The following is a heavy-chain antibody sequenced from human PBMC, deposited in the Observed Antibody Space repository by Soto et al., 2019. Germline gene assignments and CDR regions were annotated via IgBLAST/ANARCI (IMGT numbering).Heavy chain of an antibody. V-gene: IGHV3-21*01. CDR2: ISSNSSYI. J-gene: IGHJ4*02. Sequence: GSLRGACSASGFTFSRYSMNWVRQAPGKGLEWVSFISSNSSYIYYADSVKGRFTISRDNSKNSLYLQMNSLRAEDTAVYYCQRYAIYYVSGSRFDSWGQGTLVTV. CDR1: GFTFSRYS. CDR3: QRYAIYYVSGSRFDS. D-gene: IGHD3-10*01.